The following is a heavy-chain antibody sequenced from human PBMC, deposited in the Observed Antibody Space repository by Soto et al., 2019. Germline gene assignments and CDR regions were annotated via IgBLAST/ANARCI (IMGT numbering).Heavy chain of an antibody. V-gene: IGHV1-18*01. CDR1: AYTFTSYF. Sequence: SVKVSCKASAYTFTSYFISWVRQAPGQGLEWMGWISAYNGNTNYAQKVQGRVTMTTDTSTSTAYMELRSLISDDTDVYYCARVVGYFVDNSDYYLYCMDVSRQGTTVTVSS. CDR3: ARVVGYFVDNSDYYLYCMDV. CDR2: ISAYNGNT. D-gene: IGHD1-20*01. J-gene: IGHJ6*01.